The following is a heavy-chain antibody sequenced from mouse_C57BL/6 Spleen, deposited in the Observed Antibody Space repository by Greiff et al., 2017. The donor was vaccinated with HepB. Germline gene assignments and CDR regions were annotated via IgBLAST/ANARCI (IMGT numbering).Heavy chain of an antibody. CDR2: IYPGDGDT. J-gene: IGHJ2*01. D-gene: IGHD1-1*01. Sequence: QVQLKESGPELVKPGASVKISCKASGYAFSSSWMNWVKQRPGKGLEWIGRIYPGDGDTNYNGKFKGKATLTADKSSSTAYMQLSSLTSEDSAVYFCARASYYYGSSYDYFDYWGQGTTLTVSS. CDR1: GYAFSSSW. CDR3: ARASYYYGSSYDYFDY. V-gene: IGHV1-82*01.